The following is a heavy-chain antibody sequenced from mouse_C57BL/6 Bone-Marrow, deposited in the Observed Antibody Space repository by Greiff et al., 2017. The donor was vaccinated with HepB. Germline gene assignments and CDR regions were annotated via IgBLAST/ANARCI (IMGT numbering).Heavy chain of an antibody. J-gene: IGHJ4*01. CDR2: IYPRSGNT. Sequence: QVQLKESGAELARPGASVKLSCKASGYTFTSYGISWVKQRTGQGLEWIGEIYPRSGNTYYNEKFKGKATLTADKSSSTAYMELRSLTSEDSAVYFCARIYYYGSSYLYAMDYWGQGTSVTVSS. D-gene: IGHD1-1*01. V-gene: IGHV1-81*01. CDR1: GYTFTSYG. CDR3: ARIYYYGSSYLYAMDY.